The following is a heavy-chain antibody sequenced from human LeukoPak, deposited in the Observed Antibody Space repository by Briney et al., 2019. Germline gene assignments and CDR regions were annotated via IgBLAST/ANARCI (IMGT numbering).Heavy chain of an antibody. CDR3: ARRGGATDFDY. V-gene: IGHV4-39*07. Sequence: PSETLSLTCTVSGGSISRSRDYWGWIRQPPGKGLEWIGRIYYSGSTYYNPSLKSRDTISGDTSKNRSSLKLSSVTAADTAMYYCARRGGATDFDYWGQGTLVTVSS. CDR2: IYYSGST. J-gene: IGHJ4*02. D-gene: IGHD1-26*01. CDR1: GGSISRSRDY.